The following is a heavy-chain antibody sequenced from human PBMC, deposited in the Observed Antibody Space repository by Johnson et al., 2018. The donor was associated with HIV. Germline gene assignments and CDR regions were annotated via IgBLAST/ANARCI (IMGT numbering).Heavy chain of an antibody. V-gene: IGHV3-7*05. D-gene: IGHD3-3*01. CDR2: IKQDGSEK. Sequence: VHLVESGGGLVQPGGSLRLSCAASGFTFSSYWMSWVRQAPGKGLEWVANIKQDGSEKYYVDAVQGRFTISRDNAKNSLYLQMNSLRAEDTAVYYCARGSRITIFGVVIIHDAFDIWGQGTMVTVSS. CDR3: ARGSRITIFGVVIIHDAFDI. J-gene: IGHJ3*02. CDR1: GFTFSSYW.